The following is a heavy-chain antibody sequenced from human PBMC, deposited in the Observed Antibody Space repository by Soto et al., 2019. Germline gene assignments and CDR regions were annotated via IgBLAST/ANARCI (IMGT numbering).Heavy chain of an antibody. Sequence: EVQLVESGGGLVQPGGSLRLSCAASGFTFSSYSMNWVRQAPGKGLEWVSYISSSSSTIYYADSVKGRFTISRDNAKNLLYLQMNSLRAEDTAVYYCARATAMVTSYYYYYYMDVWGKGTTVTVSS. CDR1: GFTFSSYS. CDR2: ISSSSSTI. D-gene: IGHD5-18*01. J-gene: IGHJ6*03. V-gene: IGHV3-48*01. CDR3: ARATAMVTSYYYYYYMDV.